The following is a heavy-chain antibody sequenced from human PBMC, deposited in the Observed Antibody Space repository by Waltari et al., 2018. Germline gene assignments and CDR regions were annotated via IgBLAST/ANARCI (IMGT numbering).Heavy chain of an antibody. J-gene: IGHJ4*02. CDR1: GFTFANYY. V-gene: IGHV3-23*01. Sequence: EVQLLESGGGLVQPGGSLRLSCAASGFTFANYYMLWVRQDPGKGLGWVATISGSANETVYADSGKGRFTISRDNSKNTLYLQMNSLRAEDTAVYHCANYGQVPSANGDYWGQGTLVTVSS. CDR3: ANYGQVPSANGDY. CDR2: ISGSANET. D-gene: IGHD2-2*01.